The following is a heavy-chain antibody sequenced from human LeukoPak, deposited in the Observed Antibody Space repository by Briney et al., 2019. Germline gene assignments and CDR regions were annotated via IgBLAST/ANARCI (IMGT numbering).Heavy chain of an antibody. CDR3: APHRPSGGFDY. V-gene: IGHV1-18*01. CDR1: GYTFTSYS. Sequence: ASVNVSCKASGYTFTSYSISWVRQAPGQGLEWMGWISAYSGNTNYAQKVQGRVTMTTDTSASTAYMELRSLRSDDTAVYYCAPHRPSGGFDYWGQGTLVTVSS. CDR2: ISAYSGNT. D-gene: IGHD3-10*01. J-gene: IGHJ4*02.